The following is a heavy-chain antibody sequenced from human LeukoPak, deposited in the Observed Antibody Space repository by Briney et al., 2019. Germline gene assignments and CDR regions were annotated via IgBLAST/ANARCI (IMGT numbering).Heavy chain of an antibody. J-gene: IGHJ4*02. CDR1: GFTVSSNY. V-gene: IGHV3-53*01. D-gene: IGHD6-13*01. CDR3: SRHAEFGTSWFDY. CDR2: IYTGGTR. Sequence: GGSLRLSCAASGFTVSSNYARWVRQAPGKGMEWVSVIYTGGTRYYANSVSGLLSIFSNNTNNTLFLQMNILRIDDTAVYYWSRHAEFGTSWFDYWGQGTLVSVSS.